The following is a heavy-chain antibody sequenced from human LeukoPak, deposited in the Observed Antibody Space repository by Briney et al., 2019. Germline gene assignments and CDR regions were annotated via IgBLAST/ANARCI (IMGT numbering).Heavy chain of an antibody. CDR2: INPNSGGT. V-gene: IGHV1-2*06. J-gene: IGHJ4*02. CDR1: GYTFTGYY. D-gene: IGHD3-9*01. Sequence: ASVKVSCKASGYTFTGYYMHWVRQAPGQGLEWMGRINPNSGGTNYAQKFQGRVTMTRDTSISTAYMELSRLRSDDTAVYYCARGMWSDYDILTGYLEFDYWGRGTLVTVSS. CDR3: ARGMWSDYDILTGYLEFDY.